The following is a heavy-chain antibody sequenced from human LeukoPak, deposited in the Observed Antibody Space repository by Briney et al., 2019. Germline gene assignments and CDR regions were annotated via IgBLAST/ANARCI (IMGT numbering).Heavy chain of an antibody. CDR3: ARGFEWELLNNH. V-gene: IGHV3-21*01. J-gene: IGHJ5*02. D-gene: IGHD1-26*01. CDR1: GFTFSSYS. Sequence: GGSLRLSCAASGFTFSSYSMNWVRQAPGKGLEWVSSISSSSSYIYYADSVKGRFTISRDNAKNSLYLQMNSLRAEDTAVYYCARGFEWELLNNHWGQGTLVTVSS. CDR2: ISSSSSYI.